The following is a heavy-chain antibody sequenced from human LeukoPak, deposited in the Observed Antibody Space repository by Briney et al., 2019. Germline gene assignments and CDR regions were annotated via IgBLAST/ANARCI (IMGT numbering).Heavy chain of an antibody. Sequence: TSETLSLTCTVSGGSISSYYWSWIRQPPGKGLEWIGYIYYSGSTNYNPSLKSRVTISVDTSKNQFSLKLSSVTAADTAVYYCAGGGSMELLGYWGQGTLVTVSS. J-gene: IGHJ4*02. CDR2: IYYSGST. V-gene: IGHV4-59*01. D-gene: IGHD1-26*01. CDR1: GGSISSYY. CDR3: AGGGSMELLGY.